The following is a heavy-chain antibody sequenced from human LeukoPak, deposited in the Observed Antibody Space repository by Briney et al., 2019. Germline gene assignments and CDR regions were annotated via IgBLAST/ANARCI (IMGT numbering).Heavy chain of an antibody. Sequence: GGSLRLSCAASGFTVSSNYMSWVRQAPGKGLEWVSVIYSGGSTYYADSVKGRFTISRDNSKNTLYLQMNSLRAVDTAVYYCASTYYYDSSGYYWGQGTLVTVSS. V-gene: IGHV3-66*01. J-gene: IGHJ4*02. CDR1: GFTVSSNY. D-gene: IGHD3-22*01. CDR3: ASTYYYDSSGYY. CDR2: IYSGGST.